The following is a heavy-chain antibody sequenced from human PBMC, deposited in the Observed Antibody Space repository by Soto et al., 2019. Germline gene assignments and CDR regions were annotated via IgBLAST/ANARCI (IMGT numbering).Heavy chain of an antibody. CDR2: IYPGDSDT. D-gene: IGHD4-4*01. CDR3: ARQDYRRYYGMDV. CDR1: GYNFTSYW. Sequence: GEAPKTFCKGFGYNFTSYWIDWGPQSPGKGLELGGIIYPGDSDTRYSPSCQGQVHISADKCISTAYPQWSSLKASDTALYYCARQDYRRYYGMDVWGQGTTVTVSS. V-gene: IGHV5-51*01. J-gene: IGHJ6*02.